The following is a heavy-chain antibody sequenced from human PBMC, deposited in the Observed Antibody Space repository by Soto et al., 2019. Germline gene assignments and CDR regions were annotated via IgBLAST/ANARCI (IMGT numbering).Heavy chain of an antibody. V-gene: IGHV1-3*01. CDR2: INAGNGNT. D-gene: IGHD3-22*01. Sequence: GASVKVSCKASGYTFTSYAMHWVRQAPGQRLEWMGWINAGNGNTKYSQKFQGRVTITRDTSASTAYMELSSLRSEDTAVYYCARILGLNYYDSSGYYPFDYWGQGTLVTVSS. CDR3: ARILGLNYYDSSGYYPFDY. CDR1: GYTFTSYA. J-gene: IGHJ4*02.